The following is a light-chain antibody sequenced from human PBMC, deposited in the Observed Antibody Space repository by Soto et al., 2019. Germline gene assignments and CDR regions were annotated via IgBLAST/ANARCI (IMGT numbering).Light chain of an antibody. V-gene: IGLV2-8*01. CDR3: SSYAGSNNFVV. Sequence: QSALTQPPSASGSPGQAVNISCNVTSSDVGGYNYVSWYQQHPGKAPKLMIYEVSKRPSGVPDRFSGSKSGNTASLTVSGLQAEDEADYYCSSYAGSNNFVVFGGGTKLTVL. CDR1: SSDVGGYNY. CDR2: EVS. J-gene: IGLJ2*01.